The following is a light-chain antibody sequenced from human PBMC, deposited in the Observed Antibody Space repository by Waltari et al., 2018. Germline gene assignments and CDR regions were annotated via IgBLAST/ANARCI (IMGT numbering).Light chain of an antibody. CDR1: QSVSRSY. CDR3: QQYGSSPLT. V-gene: IGKV3-20*01. Sequence: EIVLTQSPGTLSLSPGERASLSCRASQSVSRSYLSWYQQKPGQPPMLLIYGAFSRATGIPDRFSGSGSRTDFTLTISRLEPEYFAVYYCQQYGSSPLTFGGGTKVEIK. CDR2: GAF. J-gene: IGKJ4*01.